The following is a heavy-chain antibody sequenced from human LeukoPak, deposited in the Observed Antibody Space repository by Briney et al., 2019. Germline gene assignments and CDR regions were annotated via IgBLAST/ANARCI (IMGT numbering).Heavy chain of an antibody. CDR1: GLTFSSYV. D-gene: IGHD7-27*01. Sequence: GGSLRLSCAASGLTFSSYVLNWVRQAPGKGLEWVSGITGSGGSTYYADSVKGRFTISRDNSKNTLYLQMNSLRAEDTAVYYCAKLLGYWGRGTPVTVSS. V-gene: IGHV3-23*01. J-gene: IGHJ4*02. CDR2: ITGSGGST. CDR3: AKLLGY.